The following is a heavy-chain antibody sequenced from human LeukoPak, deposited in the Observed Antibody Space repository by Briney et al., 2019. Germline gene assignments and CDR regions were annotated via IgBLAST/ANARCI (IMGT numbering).Heavy chain of an antibody. D-gene: IGHD1-26*01. Sequence: SLGLSCTASGFTFGDHSMNWVRQAPGKGLEWVGFIRSKPYGGTTEYAASVKGRFTISRDDSKSIAYLQMNSLKTEDTAVYYCTREGWALRYYFDNWGQGTLVTVSS. CDR2: IRSKPYGGTT. CDR3: TREGWALRYYFDN. J-gene: IGHJ4*02. CDR1: GFTFGDHS. V-gene: IGHV3-49*04.